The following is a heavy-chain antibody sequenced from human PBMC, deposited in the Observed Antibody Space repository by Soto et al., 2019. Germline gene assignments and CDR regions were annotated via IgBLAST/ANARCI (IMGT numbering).Heavy chain of an antibody. J-gene: IGHJ6*02. CDR2: INPGDSDT. Sequence: PGESLKISCKASGYSFTSHWIGWVRQXSGKGLEWXGIINPGDSDTRYSPSFQGQVTISVXXSISTAYLXWSSLKASDTAMYYCARQNAPFIVDYYGMDVWGQGTTVTVSS. V-gene: IGHV5-51*01. CDR1: GYSFTSHW. CDR3: ARQNAPFIVDYYGMDV. D-gene: IGHD3-22*01.